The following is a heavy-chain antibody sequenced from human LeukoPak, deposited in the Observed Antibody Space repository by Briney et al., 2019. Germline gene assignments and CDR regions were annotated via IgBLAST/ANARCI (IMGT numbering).Heavy chain of an antibody. V-gene: IGHV4-39*07. J-gene: IGHJ4*02. CDR2: IYYSGST. Sequence: SETLSLTCTVSGGSISSSSYYWGWIRQPPGKGLEWIGSIYYSGSTYYNPSLKSRVTISVDTSKNQFSLKLSSVTAADTAVYYCARVQDYYGSGSYVDYWGQGTLVTVSS. CDR3: ARVQDYYGSGSYVDY. D-gene: IGHD3-10*01. CDR1: GGSISSSSYY.